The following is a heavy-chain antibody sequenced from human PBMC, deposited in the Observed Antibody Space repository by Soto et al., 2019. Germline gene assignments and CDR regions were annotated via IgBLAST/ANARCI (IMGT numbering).Heavy chain of an antibody. CDR2: IYGGGTP. CDR1: GFAVSSKY. V-gene: IGHV3-53*01. J-gene: IGHJ4*02. CDR3: VQTTGWPGFDF. Sequence: EVQLVESGGGLIQPGGSLRLSCAASGFAVSSKYMTWVRQAPGKGLEWVSVIYGGGTPYYADSVKGRFTISRDTSKNTLYLQMNSLRAEDTAVYYCVQTTGWPGFDFWGQGTLVTVSS. D-gene: IGHD6-19*01.